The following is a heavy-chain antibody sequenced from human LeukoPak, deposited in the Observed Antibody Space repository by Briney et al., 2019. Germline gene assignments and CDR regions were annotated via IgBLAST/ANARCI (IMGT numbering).Heavy chain of an antibody. CDR2: ISPSGGST. V-gene: IGHV1-46*01. CDR3: ARGSVVGATSC. Sequence: ASVKVSCKAFGYTFTSNYMHWVRQAPGQGPEWMGVISPSGGSTTYAQKFQGRVTLTRDMSTSTDYLELSSLRSEDTAVYYCARGSVVGATSCWGQGTLVTVSS. J-gene: IGHJ4*02. CDR1: GYTFTSNY. D-gene: IGHD1-26*01.